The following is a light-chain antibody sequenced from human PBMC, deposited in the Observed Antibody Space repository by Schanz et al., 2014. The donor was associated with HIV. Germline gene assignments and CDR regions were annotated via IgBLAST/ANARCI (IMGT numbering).Light chain of an antibody. CDR1: SGDVGSYNY. V-gene: IGLV2-14*03. CDR3: CSYTTTSTYV. J-gene: IGLJ1*01. Sequence: QSALTQPASVSGSPGQSISISCTGTSGDVGSYNYVSWYQQHPGKAPKLMIYDVSNRPSGVSSRFSGSKSGNTASLTISGLQAEDEADYYCCSYTTTSTYVFGAGTKLIVL. CDR2: DVS.